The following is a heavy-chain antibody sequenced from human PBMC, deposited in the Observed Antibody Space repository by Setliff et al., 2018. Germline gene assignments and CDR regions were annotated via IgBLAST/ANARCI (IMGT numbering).Heavy chain of an antibody. CDR3: ARASRFATIVWKGDYYMDV. CDR1: GYSFSTYA. CDR2: INTNTGNP. D-gene: IGHD3-16*02. J-gene: IGHJ6*03. V-gene: IGHV7-4-1*02. Sequence: ASVKVSCKAPGYSFSTYAMSWIRQAPGQGLEWMGWINTNTGNPSYAQGFTGRFVFSLDTSVSTAYLQISSLKPEDTAMYYCARASRFATIVWKGDYYMDVWGKGTKVTVSS.